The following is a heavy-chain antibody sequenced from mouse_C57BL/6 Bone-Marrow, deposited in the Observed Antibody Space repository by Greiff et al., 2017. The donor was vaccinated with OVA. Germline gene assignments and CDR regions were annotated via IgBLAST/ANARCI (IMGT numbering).Heavy chain of an antibody. CDR3: TSYGNFDY. D-gene: IGHD2-1*01. CDR1: GFNIKDDY. CDR2: IDPENGDT. J-gene: IGHJ2*01. V-gene: IGHV14-4*01. Sequence: VQLQQSGAELVRPGASVKLSCTASGFNIKDDYMHWVKQRPEQGLEWIGWIDPENGDTESASKFQGMATITADTSSNTAYLQLSSLTSEDTAVYYCTSYGNFDYWGQGTTLTVSA.